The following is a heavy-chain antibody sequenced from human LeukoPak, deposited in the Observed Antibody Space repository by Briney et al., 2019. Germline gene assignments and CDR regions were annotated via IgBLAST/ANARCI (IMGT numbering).Heavy chain of an antibody. CDR2: IYHSGST. Sequence: SETLSLTCIVSGGSISSGAYYGSWIRQHPGKGLEWIGYIYHSGSTYYNPPLKSRLTISVEMSKNQLSLKLSSVTAADTAVYYCARARDYYDSSGRRDAFDIWGQGTMVTVSS. D-gene: IGHD3-22*01. V-gene: IGHV4-31*03. J-gene: IGHJ3*02. CDR1: GGSISSGAYY. CDR3: ARARDYYDSSGRRDAFDI.